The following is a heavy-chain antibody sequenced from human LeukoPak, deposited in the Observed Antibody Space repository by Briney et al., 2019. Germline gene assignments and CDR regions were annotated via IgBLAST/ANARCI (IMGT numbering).Heavy chain of an antibody. J-gene: IGHJ4*02. CDR2: IIPIFGTA. D-gene: IGHD3-10*01. CDR1: GGTFSSYA. CDR3: ARGGRDYYGSGRGTRFDY. V-gene: IGHV1-69*13. Sequence: GASVKVSCKASGGTFSSYAISWVRQAPGQGLEWMGGIIPIFGTANYAQKFQGRVTITADESTSTAYMELSSLRSEDTAVYYCARGGRDYYGSGRGTRFDYWGQGTLVTVSS.